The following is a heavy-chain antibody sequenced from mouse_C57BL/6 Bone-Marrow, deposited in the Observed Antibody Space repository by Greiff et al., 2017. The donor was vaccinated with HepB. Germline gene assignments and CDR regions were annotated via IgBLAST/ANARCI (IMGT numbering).Heavy chain of an antibody. D-gene: IGHD2-1*01. V-gene: IGHV1-69*01. J-gene: IGHJ2*01. Sequence: QVQLQQPGAELVMPGASVKLSCKASGYTFTSYWMHWVKQRPGQGLEWIGEIDPYDSYTNYNQKFKGKSTLTVEKSSSTAYMQLSSLTSEDSAVYYCASYCNYPYYFGYWGQGTTLTVSS. CDR3: ASYCNYPYYFGY. CDR1: GYTFTSYW. CDR2: IDPYDSYT.